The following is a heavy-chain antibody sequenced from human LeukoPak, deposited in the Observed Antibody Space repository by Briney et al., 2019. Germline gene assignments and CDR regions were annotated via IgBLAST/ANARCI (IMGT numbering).Heavy chain of an antibody. CDR2: IYYSGST. Sequence: SETLSLTCTVSGGSVSSGSYYWSWIRQPPGKGLEWIGYIYYSGSTNYNPSLKSRVTISVDTSKNQFSLKLSSVTAADTAVYYCARGYCSSTSCYLSFDYWGQGTLVTVSS. J-gene: IGHJ4*02. CDR1: GGSVSSGSYY. D-gene: IGHD2-2*01. V-gene: IGHV4-61*01. CDR3: ARGYCSSTSCYLSFDY.